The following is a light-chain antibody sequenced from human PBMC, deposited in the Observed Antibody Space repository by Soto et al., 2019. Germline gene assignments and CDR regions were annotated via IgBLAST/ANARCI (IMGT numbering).Light chain of an antibody. CDR1: QSINHKY. CDR3: HLYSGSPST. Sequence: EIVLTQSPGTLSLSPGERATLSCRASQSINHKYLAWFQQEPGQTPRLLIHGVSIRATGIPDRFSGSGSGTDFTLTISRLEPEDFAVYYCHLYSGSPSTFGKGTKVEIK. V-gene: IGKV3-20*01. J-gene: IGKJ1*01. CDR2: GVS.